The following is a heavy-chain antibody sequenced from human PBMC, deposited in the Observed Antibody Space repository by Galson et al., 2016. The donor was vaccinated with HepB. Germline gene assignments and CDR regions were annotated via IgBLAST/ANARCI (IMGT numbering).Heavy chain of an antibody. D-gene: IGHD2-21*01. CDR2: TYYRSKWHN. CDR3: ARVPLLFVDAVGYDAFDI. J-gene: IGHJ3*02. Sequence: CAISGDSVSSDSATWNWIRQSPSRGLEWLGRTYYRSKWHNDYALSVKSRISINADTSKNQISLQLTSVSPEDTAVYYCARVPLLFVDAVGYDAFDIWGQGTLVTVSS. V-gene: IGHV6-1*01. CDR1: GDSVSSDSAT.